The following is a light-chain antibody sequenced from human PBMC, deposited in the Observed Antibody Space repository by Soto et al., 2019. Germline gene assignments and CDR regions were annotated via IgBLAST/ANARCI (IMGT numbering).Light chain of an antibody. Sequence: QSALTQPASVSGSLGQSITISCTGSSSDVGGFDYVSWYQQHPGKAPKLIIYDVINRPSGVSNRFSGSKSGNTASLTISGRQPEDEADYSCCAYTTTSTRVFGTGTKLTVL. J-gene: IGLJ1*01. V-gene: IGLV2-14*03. CDR3: CAYTTTSTRV. CDR1: SSDVGGFDY. CDR2: DVI.